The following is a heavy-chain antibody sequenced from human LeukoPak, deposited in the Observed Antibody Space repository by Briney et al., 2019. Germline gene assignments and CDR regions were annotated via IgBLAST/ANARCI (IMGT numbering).Heavy chain of an antibody. CDR1: GFTVSSNY. D-gene: IGHD2-2*01. V-gene: IGHV3-53*01. CDR3: ASVGYCSSTSCPGIAY. Sequence: GGSLRLSCAASGFTVSSNYMSWVRQAPGKGLEWVSVIYSGGSTYYADSVKGRFTISRDNSENTLYLQMNSLRAEDTAVYYCASVGYCSSTSCPGIAYWGQGTLVTVSS. CDR2: IYSGGST. J-gene: IGHJ4*02.